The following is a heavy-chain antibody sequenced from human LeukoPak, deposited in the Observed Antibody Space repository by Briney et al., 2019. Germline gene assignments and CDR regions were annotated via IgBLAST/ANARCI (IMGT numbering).Heavy chain of an antibody. D-gene: IGHD3/OR15-3a*01. J-gene: IGHJ6*04. CDR1: GFIFRNYG. CDR3: AKGSDFHVDV. CDR2: IRSDGSEK. Sequence: PGGSLRLSCAASGFIFRNYGIHWVRQAPGMGLEWVAFIRSDGSEKYYADSVKGRFSISRDIPKNTMFLQMDLLRAEDTAVYYCAKGSDFHVDVWGKGTTVTISS. V-gene: IGHV3-30*02.